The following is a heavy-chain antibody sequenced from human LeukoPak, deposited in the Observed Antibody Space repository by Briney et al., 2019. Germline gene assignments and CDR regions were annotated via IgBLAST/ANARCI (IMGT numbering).Heavy chain of an antibody. CDR2: IYHIGST. V-gene: IGHV4-31*03. CDR1: GDSVSDGSYY. CDR3: ARTYYLKFDS. D-gene: IGHD3-10*01. Sequence: SETLSLTCTVSGDSVSDGSYYWSWIRQQPGKGLEWIGYIYHIGSTFYNPSLRSRLTISLDTSKNQFFLKLRSVTAADTAVYFCARTYYLKFDSWGQGSLVTVTS. J-gene: IGHJ5*01.